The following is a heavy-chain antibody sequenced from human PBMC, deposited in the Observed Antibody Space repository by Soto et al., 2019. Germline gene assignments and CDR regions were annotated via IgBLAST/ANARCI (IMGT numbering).Heavy chain of an antibody. V-gene: IGHV4-39*01. CDR2: IYYDETA. D-gene: IGHD6-19*01. J-gene: IGHJ4*02. CDR1: GGSVSNNTYS. Sequence: SETLSLTCTVSGGSVSNNTYSWGWIRQSPGKGLEWIGSIYYDETAYFNPSLKSRPTLSIDTSNNHFSLRLNSVTAADTALYFCARQFYSRGWLYFFDTWGQAPLVTVSS. CDR3: ARQFYSRGWLYFFDT.